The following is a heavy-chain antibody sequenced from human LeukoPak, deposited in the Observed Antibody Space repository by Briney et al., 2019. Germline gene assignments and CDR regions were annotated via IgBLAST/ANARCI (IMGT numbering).Heavy chain of an antibody. CDR2: IIPIFGTA. V-gene: IGHV1-69*13. CDR3: ARELNVLLWFGELLISYNWFDP. CDR1: GGTFSSYA. Sequence: GASVKVSCKASGGTFSSYAISWVRQAPGQGLEWMGGIIPIFGTANYAQKFQGRVTITADESTSTAYMGLSSLRSEDTAVYYCARELNVLLWFGELLISYNWFDPWGQGTLVTVSS. J-gene: IGHJ5*02. D-gene: IGHD3-10*01.